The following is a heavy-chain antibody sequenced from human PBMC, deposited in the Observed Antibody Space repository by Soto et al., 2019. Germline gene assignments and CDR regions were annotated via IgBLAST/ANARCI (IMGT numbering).Heavy chain of an antibody. Sequence: GRPLRLSCAASRLTISSYPMSCVRLAPGKGLPWVSAAGTSGSSTYYADSVKARFTISRDNPNNTLYRQMNSLGAADTALYFCARTYYYDSTGYYRTFDYWCQGILVTVSS. V-gene: IGHV3-23*01. D-gene: IGHD3-22*01. CDR1: RLTISSYP. CDR3: ARTYYYDSTGYYRTFDY. J-gene: IGHJ4*02. CDR2: AGTSGSST.